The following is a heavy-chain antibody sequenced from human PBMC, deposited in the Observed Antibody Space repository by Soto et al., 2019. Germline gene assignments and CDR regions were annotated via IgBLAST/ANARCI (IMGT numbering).Heavy chain of an antibody. CDR1: GGSISSGDYY. D-gene: IGHD4-17*01. CDR2: IYYSGST. J-gene: IGHJ4*02. V-gene: IGHV4-30-4*01. CDR3: ARYRPPRATVTTGSGIDY. Sequence: QVQLQESGPGLVKPSQTLSLTCTVSGGSISSGDYYWSWIRQPPGKGLEWIGYIYYSGSTYYNPSLKSRVTISVDXXKXLXXLKLSSVTAADTAVYYCARYRPPRATVTTGSGIDYWGQGTLVTVSS.